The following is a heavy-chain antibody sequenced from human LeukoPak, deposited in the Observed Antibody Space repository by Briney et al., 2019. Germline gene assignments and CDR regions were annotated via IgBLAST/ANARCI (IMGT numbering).Heavy chain of an antibody. V-gene: IGHV1-8*02. CDR1: GGTFSSYA. Sequence: GAPVKVSCKASGGTFSSYAISWVRQAPGQGLEWMGWMNPNSGNTGYAQKFQGRVTMTRNTSISTAYMELSSLRSEDTAVYYCARPSGVMGATDCIDCWGQGTLVTVSS. J-gene: IGHJ4*02. D-gene: IGHD1-26*01. CDR2: MNPNSGNT. CDR3: ARPSGVMGATDCIDC.